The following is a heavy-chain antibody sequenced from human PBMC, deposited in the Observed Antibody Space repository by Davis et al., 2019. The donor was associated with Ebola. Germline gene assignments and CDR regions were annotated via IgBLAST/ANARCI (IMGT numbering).Heavy chain of an antibody. D-gene: IGHD4-17*01. CDR2: ISGSGGST. CDR3: AKDRGSGTRTTVTTADY. CDR1: GFTFSSYA. Sequence: PGGSLRLSCAASGFTFSSYAMSWVRQAPGKGLEWVSAISGSGGSTYYADSVKGRFTISRDNSKNTLYLQMNSLRAEDTAVYYCAKDRGSGTRTTVTTADYWGQGTLVTVSS. V-gene: IGHV3-23*01. J-gene: IGHJ4*02.